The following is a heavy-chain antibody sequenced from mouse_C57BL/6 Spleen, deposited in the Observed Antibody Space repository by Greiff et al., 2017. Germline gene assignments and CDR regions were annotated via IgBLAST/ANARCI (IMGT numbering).Heavy chain of an antibody. V-gene: IGHV1-63*01. CDR1: GYTFTNYW. J-gene: IGHJ3*01. CDR3: AREEGAARAWFAY. Sequence: QVQLKQSGAELVRPGTSVKMSCKASGYTFTNYWIGWAKQRPGHGLEWIGDIYPGGGYTNYNEKFKGKATLTADKSSSTAYMQFSSLTSEDSAIYYCAREEGAARAWFAYWGQGTLVTVSA. CDR2: IYPGGGYT. D-gene: IGHD3-1*01.